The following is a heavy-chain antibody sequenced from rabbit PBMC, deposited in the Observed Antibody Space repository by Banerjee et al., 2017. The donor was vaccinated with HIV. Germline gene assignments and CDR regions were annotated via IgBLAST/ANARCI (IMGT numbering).Heavy chain of an antibody. CDR3: ARDAGYAGSNL. CDR1: GIDFSSYYY. V-gene: IGHV1S45*01. CDR2: INTGTSGT. D-gene: IGHD4-2*01. J-gene: IGHJ4*01. Sequence: QEQLVESGGGLVQPEGSLTLTCTASGIDFSSYYYMCWVRQAPGKGLEWIGCINTGTSGTWYATWVNGRFTISETSSTTVTLQMTSLTAADTATYFCARDAGYAGSNLWGPGTLVTVS.